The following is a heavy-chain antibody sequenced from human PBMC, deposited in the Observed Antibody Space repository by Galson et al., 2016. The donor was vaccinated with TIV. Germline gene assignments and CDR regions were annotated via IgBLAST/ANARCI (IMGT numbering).Heavy chain of an antibody. J-gene: IGHJ6*02. CDR2: ISTSGSTT. Sequence: SLRLSCAASGFSFSDYFMTWIRQPPGKGLEWVSYISTSGSTTWDADSVEGRFSVSRDNGKGALFLQLNSLRADDTAVYYCARGWQPFYNHYSMDVWGQGTTVIVSS. CDR3: ARGWQPFYNHYSMDV. D-gene: IGHD1-14*01. V-gene: IGHV3-11*01. CDR1: GFSFSDYF.